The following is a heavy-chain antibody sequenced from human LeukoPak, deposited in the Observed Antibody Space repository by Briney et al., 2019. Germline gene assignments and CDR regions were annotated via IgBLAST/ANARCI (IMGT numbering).Heavy chain of an antibody. J-gene: IGHJ3*02. CDR2: IYYSGST. V-gene: IGHV4-39*01. CDR1: GGSISSSSYY. CDR3: ARQRRDIVVVPAAYDAFDI. Sequence: SETLSLTCTVSGGSISSSSYYWGWIRQPPGKGLEWIGSIYYSGSTYYNPSLKSRVTISVDTSKNQFSLKLSSVTAADTAVYYCARQRRDIVVVPAAYDAFDIWGQGTMVTVSS. D-gene: IGHD2-2*01.